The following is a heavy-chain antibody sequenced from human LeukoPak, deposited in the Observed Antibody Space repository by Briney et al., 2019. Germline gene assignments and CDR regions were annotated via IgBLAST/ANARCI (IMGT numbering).Heavy chain of an antibody. CDR3: TRVGYIDEGIDY. CDR1: GFPFSSYW. V-gene: IGHV3-7*04. J-gene: IGHJ4*02. D-gene: IGHD5-24*01. Sequence: GGSLRLSCVASGFPFSSYWMTWVRQAPGKGLEWVANIKQDGSKKSYVDSVKGRFTISRDNAKNSLYLQMNSLRAEDTAIYYCTRVGYIDEGIDYWGQGILVTVSS. CDR2: IKQDGSKK.